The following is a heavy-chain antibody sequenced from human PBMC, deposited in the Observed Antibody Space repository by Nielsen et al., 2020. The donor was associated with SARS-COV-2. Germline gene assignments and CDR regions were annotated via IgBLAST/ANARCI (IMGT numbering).Heavy chain of an antibody. CDR2: IYAGDSDT. J-gene: IGHJ6*02. D-gene: IGHD1-26*01. CDR3: ARSAVGFTNYFYYRLDV. V-gene: IGHV5-51*01. Sequence: KVSCKGSGYSFTSYWISWVRQMPGKGLEYIGVIYAGDSDTKYSPSFQGQVTMSADKSINTAYLQWNSLKASDTAMYFCARSAVGFTNYFYYRLDVWGQGTTVTVSS. CDR1: GYSFTSYW.